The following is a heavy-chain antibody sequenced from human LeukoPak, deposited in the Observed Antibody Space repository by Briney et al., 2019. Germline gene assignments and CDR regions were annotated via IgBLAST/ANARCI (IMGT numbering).Heavy chain of an antibody. CDR1: GFTFSSYG. CDR2: INQDGSEK. Sequence: PGGSLRLFCAASGFTFSSYGMHWVRQAPGKGLEWLATINQDGSEKYYADSVKGRFTISRDNAKSLLYLQMNSLRAEDTAVYYCTTFYTRLTDYWGQGALVTVSS. J-gene: IGHJ4*02. D-gene: IGHD2/OR15-2a*01. V-gene: IGHV3-7*03. CDR3: TTFYTRLTDY.